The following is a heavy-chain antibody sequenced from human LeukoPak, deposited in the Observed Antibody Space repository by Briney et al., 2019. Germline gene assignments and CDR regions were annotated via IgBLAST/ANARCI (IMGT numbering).Heavy chain of an antibody. Sequence: PSQTLSLTCTVSGGSISSSGYYWSWIRQPPGKGLEWIGYIYHSGSTYYNPSLKSRVTISVDRSKNQFSLRLNSVTAADTAVYYCAREDRSTLGEYFQHWGQGTLVTVSS. CDR1: GGSISSSGYY. D-gene: IGHD2/OR15-2a*01. CDR3: AREDRSTLGEYFQH. J-gene: IGHJ1*01. CDR2: IYHSGST. V-gene: IGHV4-30-2*01.